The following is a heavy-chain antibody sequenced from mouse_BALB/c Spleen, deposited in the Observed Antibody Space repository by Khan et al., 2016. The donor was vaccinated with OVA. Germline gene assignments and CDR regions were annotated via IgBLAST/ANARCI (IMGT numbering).Heavy chain of an antibody. CDR3: ARVYGGDFDY. J-gene: IGHJ2*01. Sequence: VQLQESGPGLVKPSQSLSLTCTVTGYSITSDYAWNWIRQFPGNKLEWMGFISYSGNTNYNPSLKSRISITRDTTKNQFFLQLNSVTIEDTATXYCARVYGGDFDYWGQGTTLTVSS. CDR1: GYSITSDYA. D-gene: IGHD1-1*01. V-gene: IGHV3-2*02. CDR2: ISYSGNT.